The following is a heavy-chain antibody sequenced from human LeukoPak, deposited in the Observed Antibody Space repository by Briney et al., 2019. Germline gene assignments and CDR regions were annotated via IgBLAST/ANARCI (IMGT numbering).Heavy chain of an antibody. V-gene: IGHV1-3*01. Sequence: ASVKVSCKASGYTFTSYAMHWVRQAPGQRLEWMGWINAGNGNTKYSQKFQGRVTITRDTSASTAYMELSSLRSEDTAVYYCARGTTDYYCYYYGMDVWGQGTTVTVSS. D-gene: IGHD2/OR15-2a*01. J-gene: IGHJ6*02. CDR3: ARGTTDYYCYYYGMDV. CDR1: GYTFTSYA. CDR2: INAGNGNT.